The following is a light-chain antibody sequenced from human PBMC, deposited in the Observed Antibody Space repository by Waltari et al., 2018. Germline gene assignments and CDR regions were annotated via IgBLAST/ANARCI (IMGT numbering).Light chain of an antibody. CDR3: CSYAGLGIYV. J-gene: IGLJ1*01. CDR1: SSDVGNYNI. CDR2: EGT. Sequence: QSGLTQPASVSGSPGQSITVPCTGTSSDVGNYNIVSRYQRYPGKAPYFLVYEGTNRTSGVSDRFSGSKSVNTASLTISGLQSEDEADYYCCSYAGLGIYVFGTGTKVTVL. V-gene: IGLV2-23*01.